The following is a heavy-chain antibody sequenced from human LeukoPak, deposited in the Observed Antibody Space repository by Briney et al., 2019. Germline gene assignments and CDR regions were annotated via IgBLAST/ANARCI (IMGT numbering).Heavy chain of an antibody. CDR1: GFTFSSAW. CDR3: TTDRLDVAGTRWLTWFDP. Sequence: GGSLRLSCAASGFTFSSAWMTWVRQVPGKGLEWVGRIKSKADGGTIDYAAPVKGRFDMSRDDSRNTLYLQMNSLKTEDTAVYYCTTDRLDVAGTRWLTWFDPWGQGTLVIVSS. CDR2: IKSKADGGTI. D-gene: IGHD1-1*01. V-gene: IGHV3-15*01. J-gene: IGHJ5*02.